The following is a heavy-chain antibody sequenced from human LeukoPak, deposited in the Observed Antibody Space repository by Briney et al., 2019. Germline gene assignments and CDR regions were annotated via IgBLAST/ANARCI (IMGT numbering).Heavy chain of an antibody. CDR2: ISTTGSTT. J-gene: IGHJ4*02. CDR1: LFILNNYA. CDR3: ATYDLWTTYYSFQY. V-gene: IGHV3-23*01. D-gene: IGHD3-3*01. Sequence: RGSLRLSRAHSLFILNNYAMRLGRQAPRAGLECGSSISTTGSTTHYADSVTGPFTISRDNSQNTLSPQMDSLSAADTAVYSCATYDLWTTYYSFQYWGEGTLVSVSS.